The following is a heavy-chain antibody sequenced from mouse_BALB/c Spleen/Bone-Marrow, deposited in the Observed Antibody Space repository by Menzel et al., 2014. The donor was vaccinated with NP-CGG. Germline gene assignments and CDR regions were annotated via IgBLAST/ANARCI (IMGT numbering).Heavy chain of an antibody. J-gene: IGHJ2*01. CDR3: SKDGGYDYSYYFDY. V-gene: IGHV5-6-4*01. Sequence: EVKLVESGGGLVKPGGSLKLSCAASGFSFSSYSMSWVRRTPEKRLEWVATISSGGHDTYYPDSVKGRFTISRDNAKNTLYLQMSSLKSEDTAMYYCSKDGGYDYSYYFDYWGQGTTLTVSS. CDR2: ISSGGHDT. D-gene: IGHD2-4*01. CDR1: GFSFSSYS.